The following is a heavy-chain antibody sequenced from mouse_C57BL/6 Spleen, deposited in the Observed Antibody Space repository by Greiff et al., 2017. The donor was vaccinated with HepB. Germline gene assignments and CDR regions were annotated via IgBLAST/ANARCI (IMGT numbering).Heavy chain of an antibody. Sequence: VQLQQPGAELVRPGTSVKLSCKASGYTFTSYWMHWVKQRPGQGLEWIGVIDPSDSYTNYNQKFKGKATLTVDTSSSTAYMQLSSLTSEDSAVYYCASGQRGFAYWGQGTLVTVSA. V-gene: IGHV1-59*01. J-gene: IGHJ3*01. CDR1: GYTFTSYW. CDR3: ASGQRGFAY. CDR2: IDPSDSYT.